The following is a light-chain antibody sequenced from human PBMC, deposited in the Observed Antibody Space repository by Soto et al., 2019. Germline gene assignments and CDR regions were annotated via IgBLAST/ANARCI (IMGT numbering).Light chain of an antibody. CDR2: AAS. CDR1: QSISSY. J-gene: IGKJ1*01. Sequence: DTQMTQSPSSLPASVGDRVTITCRASQSISSYLNWYQQKPGKAPKLLIYAASSLQSGDPSRFSGSGSGTDFTLTISSLQFEDFATYYCQQSFSTPPTFGQGTTVEIK. V-gene: IGKV1-39*01. CDR3: QQSFSTPPT.